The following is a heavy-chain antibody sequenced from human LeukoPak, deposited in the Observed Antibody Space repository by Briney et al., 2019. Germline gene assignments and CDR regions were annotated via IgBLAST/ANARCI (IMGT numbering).Heavy chain of an antibody. D-gene: IGHD3-10*01. CDR1: GYTFTGYY. V-gene: IGHV1-2*02. J-gene: IGHJ6*03. CDR3: ARAGYYGSGSHYYMDV. CDR2: INTNTGGT. Sequence: ASVKVSCKASGYTFTGYYMHWVRQAPGQGLEWMGWINTNTGGTNYAQKFQGRVSMARDTSISTAYMELRSLRSDDTAVYYWARAGYYGSGSHYYMDVWGKGTTVTVSS.